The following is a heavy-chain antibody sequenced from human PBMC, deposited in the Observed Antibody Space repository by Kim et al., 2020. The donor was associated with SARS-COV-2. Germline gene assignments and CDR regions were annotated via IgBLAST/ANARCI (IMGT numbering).Heavy chain of an antibody. CDR1: GGSFSGYY. Sequence: SETLSLTCAVYGGSFSGYYWSWIRQPPGKGLEWIGEINHSGSTNYNPSLKSRVTISVDTSKNQFSLKLSSVTAADTAVYYCARGLPHGLRWMGPGDYWGQGTLVTVSS. V-gene: IGHV4-34*01. CDR2: INHSGST. D-gene: IGHD3-16*01. J-gene: IGHJ4*02. CDR3: ARGLPHGLRWMGPGDY.